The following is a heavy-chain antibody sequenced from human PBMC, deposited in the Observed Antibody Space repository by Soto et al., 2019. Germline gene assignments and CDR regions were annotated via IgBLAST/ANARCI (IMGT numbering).Heavy chain of an antibody. CDR2: FHHSEST. Sequence: SETLSLTCTVSGGSISSGPYSWGWIRQPPGEGLEWIGTFHHSESTNYNPSLESRITISVDTSKNQFSLKLSSVTAADTAVYYCARGAWTLYGDSRGFYFEYWGQGTLVTVSS. CDR3: ARGAWTLYGDSRGFYFEY. J-gene: IGHJ4*02. D-gene: IGHD4-17*01. CDR1: GGSISSGPYS. V-gene: IGHV4-39*07.